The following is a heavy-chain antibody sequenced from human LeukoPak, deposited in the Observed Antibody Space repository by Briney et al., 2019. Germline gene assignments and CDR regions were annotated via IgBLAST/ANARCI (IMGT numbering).Heavy chain of an antibody. CDR1: GFTFSYYG. CDR3: AKSHLPNAYSGTYYCDY. CDR2: IRYDESKK. J-gene: IGHJ4*02. Sequence: GGSLGLSCAASGFTFSYYGMHWVRQAPGKGLEWVAFIRYDESKKFYGDSMKGRFTISRDNSKNTLYLQMNSLRTEDTAVYYCAKSHLPNAYSGTYYCDYWSQGTLLTVSS. V-gene: IGHV3-30*02. D-gene: IGHD1-26*01.